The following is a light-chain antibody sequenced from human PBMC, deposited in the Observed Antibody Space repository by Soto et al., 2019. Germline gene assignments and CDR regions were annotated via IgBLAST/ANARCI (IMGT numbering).Light chain of an antibody. CDR2: DTS. CDR1: QSVNSNY. J-gene: IGKJ3*01. Sequence: EIVLMQSPGTLSLSPGEGATLSCRASQSVNSNYLAWCQQKPGQAPTVLIFDTSRRATGVPDRFSGSGSGTAFTLAMSSLEPDDLAVYYCHQYGSSQFTFGPGTKVNIK. V-gene: IGKV3-20*01. CDR3: HQYGSSQFT.